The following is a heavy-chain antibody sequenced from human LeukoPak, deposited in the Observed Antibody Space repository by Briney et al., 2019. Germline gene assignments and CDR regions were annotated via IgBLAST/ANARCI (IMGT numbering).Heavy chain of an antibody. D-gene: IGHD3-3*01. CDR2: INHSGST. Sequence: SETLSLTCAVYGGSFSGDYWSWIRQPPGKGLEWIGEINHSGSTNYNPSLKSRVTISVDTSKNQFSLKLSSVTAADTAVYYCARQEKYYDFWSGYCFWFDPWGQGTLVTVSS. CDR1: GGSFSGDY. V-gene: IGHV4-34*01. CDR3: ARQEKYYDFWSGYCFWFDP. J-gene: IGHJ5*02.